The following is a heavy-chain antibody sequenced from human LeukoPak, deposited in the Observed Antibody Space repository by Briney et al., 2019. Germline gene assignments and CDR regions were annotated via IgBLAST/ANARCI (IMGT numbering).Heavy chain of an antibody. CDR1: RGSFSGYY. V-gene: IGHV4-34*01. CDR3: ARGLAGVYYDSSGYYGSERSTYYYGMDV. J-gene: IGHJ6*02. Sequence: SETLSLTCAVYRGSFSGYYWSWIRQPPGKGLEWIGEINHSGSTNYNPSLKSRVTISVDTSKNQFSLKLSSVTAADTAVYYCARGLAGVYYDSSGYYGSERSTYYYGMDVWGQGTTVTVSS. D-gene: IGHD3-22*01. CDR2: INHSGST.